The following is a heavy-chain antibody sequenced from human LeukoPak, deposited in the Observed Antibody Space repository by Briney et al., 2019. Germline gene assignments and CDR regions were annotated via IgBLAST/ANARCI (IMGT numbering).Heavy chain of an antibody. Sequence: GGSPRLSRAASGVAFTNYAMTWVRQAPGTGLKWVSGISEGVGDTYYADSVTGRFTISRDHSKNTLYLQMNSLRAEDTALYYCAKREKGTTGRFFDYWGQGTLVTVSS. J-gene: IGHJ4*02. CDR3: AKREKGTTGRFFDY. CDR1: GVAFTNYA. CDR2: ISEGVGDT. V-gene: IGHV3-23*01. D-gene: IGHD4-17*01.